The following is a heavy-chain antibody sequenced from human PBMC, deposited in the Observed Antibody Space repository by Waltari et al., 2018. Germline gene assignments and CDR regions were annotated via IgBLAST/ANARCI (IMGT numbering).Heavy chain of an antibody. CDR3: AGRYGDYGDDAFDI. CDR2: INHSGST. J-gene: IGHJ3*02. CDR1: GGSFSGYY. V-gene: IGHV4-34*01. Sequence: QVQLQQWGAGLLKPSETLSLTCAVYGGSFSGYYWSWIRQPPGKGLEWIGEINHSGSTNYNPSLKSRVTISVDTSKNQFSLKLSSVTAADTAVYYCAGRYGDYGDDAFDIWGQGTMVTVSS. D-gene: IGHD4-17*01.